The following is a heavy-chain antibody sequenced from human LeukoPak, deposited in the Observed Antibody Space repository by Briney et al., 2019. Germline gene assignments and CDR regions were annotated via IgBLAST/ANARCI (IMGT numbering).Heavy chain of an antibody. J-gene: IGHJ4*02. V-gene: IGHV3-53*01. D-gene: IGHD2-21*01. Sequence: GGSLRLSCAASGFTVSSNYMSWVGQAPGKGLEWVSTITKSGGSTYYPDSVKGRFTISRDNSKDTLFLQMNRLRAEDTAVYYCANVVGGYWGQGTLVTVSS. CDR1: GFTVSSNY. CDR3: ANVVGGY. CDR2: ITKSGGST.